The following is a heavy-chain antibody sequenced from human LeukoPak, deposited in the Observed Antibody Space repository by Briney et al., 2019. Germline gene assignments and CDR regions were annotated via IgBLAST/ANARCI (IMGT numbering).Heavy chain of an antibody. Sequence: PGGSLRLSCAASGFTFSCYAMSWVRQAPGKGLEWVSAISGSGGTTYYADSVKGRFTISGDNSKNTLYLQMNSLRAEDTAVYYCAKDQLTTEYYYYYGMDVWGQGTTVTVSS. D-gene: IGHD4-17*01. CDR3: AKDQLTTEYYYYYGMDV. CDR2: ISGSGGTT. V-gene: IGHV3-23*01. CDR1: GFTFSCYA. J-gene: IGHJ6*02.